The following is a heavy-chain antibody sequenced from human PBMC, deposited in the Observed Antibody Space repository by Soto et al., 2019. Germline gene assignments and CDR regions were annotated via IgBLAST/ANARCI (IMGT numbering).Heavy chain of an antibody. CDR3: ARAGSSSNRDLDSY. CDR1: GFTFSSYG. Sequence: GGSLRLSCAASGFTFSSYGMHWVRQAPGKGLEWVAVIWYDGSNKYYADSVKGRFTISRDNSKNTLYLQMNSLRAEDTAVYYCARAGSSSNRDLDSYWGQGTLVTVSS. D-gene: IGHD6-6*01. CDR2: IWYDGSNK. J-gene: IGHJ4*02. V-gene: IGHV3-33*01.